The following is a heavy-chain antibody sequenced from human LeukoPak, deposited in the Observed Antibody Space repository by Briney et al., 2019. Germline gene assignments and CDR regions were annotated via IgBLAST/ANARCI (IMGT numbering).Heavy chain of an antibody. Sequence: PGGSLRLSCAASGFRFDSYAMNWVRQAPGGGLEWVSGISGTAGRAYYADSLKRRFTISRAKSKSALYLQMNSLRGDDTAIYFCAKGGFDTAMVTSWYFDVWGRGTPVTVSS. D-gene: IGHD5-18*01. CDR2: ISGTAGRA. V-gene: IGHV3-23*01. CDR1: GFRFDSYA. J-gene: IGHJ2*01. CDR3: AKGGFDTAMVTSWYFDV.